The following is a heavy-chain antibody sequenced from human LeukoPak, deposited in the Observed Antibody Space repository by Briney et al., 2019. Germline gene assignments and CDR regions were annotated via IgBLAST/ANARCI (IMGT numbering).Heavy chain of an antibody. Sequence: SETLSLTSSVSGGSITTGSFYWGWIRQPPGKGLEWIGSIYYSGTTYYNPSLKSRLTLFIDTPKNQFSLSLSSVTAADHAVYYCATRSTSWCNWFDPWGPGSLVTVPS. J-gene: IGHJ5*01. V-gene: IGHV4-39*01. CDR1: GGSITTGSFY. CDR3: ATRSTSWCNWFDP. D-gene: IGHD6-13*01. CDR2: IYYSGTT.